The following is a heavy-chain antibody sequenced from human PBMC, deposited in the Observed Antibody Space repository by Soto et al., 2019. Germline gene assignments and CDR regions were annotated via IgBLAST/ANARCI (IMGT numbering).Heavy chain of an antibody. D-gene: IGHD3-10*01. CDR3: ARDRGSYYYYGMDV. CDR1: GYSFTSYW. Sequence: GESLKISCKGSGYSFTSYWISLVRQMPGKGLEWMGRIDPSDSYTNYSPSFQGHVTISAVKSISTAYLQWSSLKASDTAMYYCARDRGSYYYYGMDVWGQGTTVTVSS. V-gene: IGHV5-10-1*01. J-gene: IGHJ6*02. CDR2: IDPSDSYT.